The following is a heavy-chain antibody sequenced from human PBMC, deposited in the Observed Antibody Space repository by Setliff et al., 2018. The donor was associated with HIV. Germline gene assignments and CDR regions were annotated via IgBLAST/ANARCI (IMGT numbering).Heavy chain of an antibody. CDR3: AAKVYCTNGVCLDAFDI. Sequence: ASVKVSCKASGYTFTGYYMHWVRQAPGQGLEWMGRIIPNSGATNYAQKFQGRVTMTRDTSISTAYMELSRLRSDDTAVYYCAAKVYCTNGVCLDAFDIWGQGTMVTVSS. CDR2: IIPNSGAT. V-gene: IGHV1-2*06. CDR1: GYTFTGYY. J-gene: IGHJ3*02. D-gene: IGHD2-8*01.